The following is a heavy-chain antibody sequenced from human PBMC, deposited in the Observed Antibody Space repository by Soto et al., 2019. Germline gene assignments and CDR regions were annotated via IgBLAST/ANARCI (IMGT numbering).Heavy chain of an antibody. CDR1: GGSFSGYY. CDR2: INHSGNT. J-gene: IGHJ4*02. Sequence: SETLSLTCAVCGGSFSGYYWSWIRQPPGKGLEWIGEINHSGNTNYNPSLKSRVTISVDTSKNQFSLKLASLTAADTAVYFCARGGWTIDFWGQGALVTVSS. D-gene: IGHD6-19*01. V-gene: IGHV4-34*01. CDR3: ARGGWTIDF.